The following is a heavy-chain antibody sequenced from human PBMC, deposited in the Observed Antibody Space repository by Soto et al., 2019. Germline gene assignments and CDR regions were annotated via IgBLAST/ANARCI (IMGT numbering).Heavy chain of an antibody. Sequence: QVQLVQSGAAVKKPGSSVNVSCKASGGTFSSYAISWVRQAPGQGLEWMGGIIPIFGTANYAQKFQGRVTITADESTSTAYMELSSLRSEDTAVYYCARDPMRYYYDSSGYSHDFDYWGQGTLVTVSS. CDR1: GGTFSSYA. J-gene: IGHJ4*02. D-gene: IGHD3-22*01. V-gene: IGHV1-69*01. CDR2: IIPIFGTA. CDR3: ARDPMRYYYDSSGYSHDFDY.